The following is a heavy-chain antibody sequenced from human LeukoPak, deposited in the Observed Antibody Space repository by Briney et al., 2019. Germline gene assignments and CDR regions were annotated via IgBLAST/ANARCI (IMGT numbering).Heavy chain of an antibody. V-gene: IGHV4-30-4*01. J-gene: IGHJ3*02. D-gene: IGHD2-2*01. CDR3: ARALTLGYCSSTSYYYDAFDI. CDR2: IYYSGST. Sequence: SETLSLTCTVSGGSISSGDYYWSWIRQPPGKGLEWIGYIYYSGSTYYNPSLKSRVTISVDTSKNQFSLKLSSVTAADTAVYYCARALTLGYCSSTSYYYDAFDIWGQGTMVSVSS. CDR1: GGSISSGDYY.